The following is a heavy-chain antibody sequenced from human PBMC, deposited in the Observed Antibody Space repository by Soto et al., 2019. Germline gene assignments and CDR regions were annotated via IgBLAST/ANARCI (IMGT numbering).Heavy chain of an antibody. Sequence: GGSLRLSCAASGFTVSSNYMSWVRQAPGKGLEWVSVIYSGGSTYYADSVKGRFTISRDNSKNTLYLQMNSLRAEDTAVYYCARDPIAAASLDNHPRYGMDVWGQGTTVTVSS. D-gene: IGHD6-13*01. CDR3: ARDPIAAASLDNHPRYGMDV. J-gene: IGHJ6*02. CDR2: IYSGGST. CDR1: GFTVSSNY. V-gene: IGHV3-66*01.